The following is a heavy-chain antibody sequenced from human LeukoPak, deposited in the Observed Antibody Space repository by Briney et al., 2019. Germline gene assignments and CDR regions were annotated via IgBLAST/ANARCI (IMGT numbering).Heavy chain of an antibody. CDR2: INHSGST. V-gene: IGHV4-34*01. D-gene: IGHD3-10*01. CDR3: ARGMWFDTLFSAFDV. CDR1: GGSFSGYY. J-gene: IGHJ3*01. Sequence: PSETLSLTCAVYGGSFSGYYWSWIRQPPGKGLEWIGEINHSGSTNYNPSVESRVTISIDKSKNQSSLILNSVTAADTALYYCARGMWFDTLFSAFDVWGQGTMVSVSS.